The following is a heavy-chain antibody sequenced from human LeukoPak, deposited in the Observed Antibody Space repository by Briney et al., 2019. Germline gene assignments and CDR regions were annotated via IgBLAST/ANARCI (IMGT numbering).Heavy chain of an antibody. J-gene: IGHJ3*02. CDR2: IYYSGST. CDR1: GGSISSGDYY. D-gene: IGHD2-2*01. CDR3: VREVGYCSSTSCYGDAFDI. Sequence: SETLSLTCAVSGGSISSGDYYWSWIRQPPGKGLEWIGYIYYSGSTYYNPSLKSRVTISVDTSKNQFSLKLSSVTAADTAVYYCVREVGYCSSTSCYGDAFDIWGQGTMVTVSS. V-gene: IGHV4-30-4*01.